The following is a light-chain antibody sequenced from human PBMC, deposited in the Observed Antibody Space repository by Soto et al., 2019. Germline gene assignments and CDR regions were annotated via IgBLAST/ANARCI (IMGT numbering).Light chain of an antibody. CDR1: SSDVGGYNY. CDR2: EVS. V-gene: IGLV2-14*01. J-gene: IGLJ1*01. Sequence: QSVLTQPASVSGSPGQTFTISCTGTSSDVGGYNYVSWYQQHPGKAPKLMIYEVSNRPSGVSNRFSGSKSGNTASLTFSGLRAEDEADYYCSSYASSSTLVFGTGTKVTVL. CDR3: SSYASSSTLV.